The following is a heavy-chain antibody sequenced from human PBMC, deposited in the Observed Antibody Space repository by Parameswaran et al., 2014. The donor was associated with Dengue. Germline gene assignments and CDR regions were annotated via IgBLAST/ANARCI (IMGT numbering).Heavy chain of an antibody. Sequence: IRQAPQGRGWEWVSSITSSSTYIYYADSVKGRFTISRDNAKNSLYLQMNSLRAEDTAVYYCARMGGRSENAFDIWGQGTMVTVSS. D-gene: IGHD3-16*01. CDR3: ARMGGRSENAFDI. CDR2: ITSSSTYI. J-gene: IGHJ3*02. V-gene: IGHV3-21*01.